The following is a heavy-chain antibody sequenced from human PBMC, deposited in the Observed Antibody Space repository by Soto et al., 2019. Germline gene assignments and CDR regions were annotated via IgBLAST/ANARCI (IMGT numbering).Heavy chain of an antibody. D-gene: IGHD3-10*01. CDR2: ITDDGSTT. Sequence: PGGSLRLSCETSGFIFSMYWMHWVRQVPGKGPQWVARITDDGSTTYYAASVEGRFTISRDNAKNALYLQMTSLRADDTAVYYCTRGPRHTSIGTGAFWGQGTLVTVSS. CDR1: GFIFSMYW. V-gene: IGHV3-74*01. J-gene: IGHJ4*02. CDR3: TRGPRHTSIGTGAF.